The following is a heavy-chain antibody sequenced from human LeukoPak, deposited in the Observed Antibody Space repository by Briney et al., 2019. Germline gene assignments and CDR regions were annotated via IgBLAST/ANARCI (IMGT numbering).Heavy chain of an antibody. V-gene: IGHV3-23*01. D-gene: IGHD2-21*02. CDR2: ISGSGGST. J-gene: IGHJ4*02. Sequence: GGSLRLPCAVSGFTFSSYAMSWVRQAPGKGLEWVSAISGSGGSTYYADSVKGRFTISRDNSKNTLYLQMNSLRAEDTAVYYCATTPRRVTAIAGLTDYWGQGTLVTVSS. CDR3: ATTPRRVTAIAGLTDY. CDR1: GFTFSSYA.